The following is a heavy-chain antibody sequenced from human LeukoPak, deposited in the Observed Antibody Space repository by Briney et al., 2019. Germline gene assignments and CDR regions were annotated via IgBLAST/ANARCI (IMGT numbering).Heavy chain of an antibody. Sequence: SETLSLTCAVYGGSFSGYYWSWIRQPPGKGLEWIGEINHSGSTNYNPSLKSRVTISVDTSKKQFSLKLSSVTAADTAVYYCARVPKTTVGTFDYWGQGTLVTVSS. CDR1: GGSFSGYY. D-gene: IGHD4-23*01. CDR2: INHSGST. J-gene: IGHJ4*02. CDR3: ARVPKTTVGTFDY. V-gene: IGHV4-34*01.